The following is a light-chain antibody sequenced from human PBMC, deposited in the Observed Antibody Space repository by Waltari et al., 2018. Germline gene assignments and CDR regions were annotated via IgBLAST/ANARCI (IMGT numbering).Light chain of an antibody. CDR1: RSTIGTNT. J-gene: IGLJ3*02. CDR3: ATWDDRLDGVV. Sequence: QSVLTQPPSASGAPGQRVPISCSGSRSTIGTNTVNWYQQFPGTAPKLLISTNNLRPSGVPDRVSGSKSGTSASLAISGLQSEDEADYYCATWDDRLDGVVFGGGTKLTV. CDR2: TNN. V-gene: IGLV1-44*01.